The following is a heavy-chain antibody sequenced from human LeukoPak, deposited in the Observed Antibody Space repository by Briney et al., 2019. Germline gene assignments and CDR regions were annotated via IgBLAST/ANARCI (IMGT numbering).Heavy chain of an antibody. Sequence: SETLSLTCTISGGSISSDGYYWGWIRQPPGKGLERIGSIYYSGSTYYNPSLKSRVTISVDTSKNQFSLKLSSLTAADTAVYYCARGVTMIVVVIHDWYFDLWGRGTLVTVPS. J-gene: IGHJ2*01. V-gene: IGHV4-39*01. D-gene: IGHD3-22*01. CDR1: GGSISSDGYY. CDR3: ARGVTMIVVVIHDWYFDL. CDR2: IYYSGST.